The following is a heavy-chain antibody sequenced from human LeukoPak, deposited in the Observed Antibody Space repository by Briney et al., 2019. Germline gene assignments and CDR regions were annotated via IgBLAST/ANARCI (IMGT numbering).Heavy chain of an antibody. D-gene: IGHD3-10*01. CDR1: GFTFSGYS. Sequence: GGSLRLSCAASGFTFSGYSMNWVRQAPGKGLEWVSYISSSSSTMYYADSVKGRFTISRDNAKNSLYVQLNSLRDEDTAVYYCARGGGSGRRGMDVWGQGTTVTVSS. CDR2: ISSSSSTM. CDR3: ARGGGSGRRGMDV. V-gene: IGHV3-48*02. J-gene: IGHJ6*02.